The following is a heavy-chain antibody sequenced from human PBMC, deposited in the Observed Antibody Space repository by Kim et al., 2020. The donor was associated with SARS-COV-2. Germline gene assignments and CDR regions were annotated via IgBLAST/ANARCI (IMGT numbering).Heavy chain of an antibody. V-gene: IGHV4-61*01. J-gene: IGHJ4*02. CDR1: GGSVTNNHDH. CDR2: IYFSGVGTT. Sequence: SETLSLTCTVSGGSVTNNHDHWNWIRPVPGMGLEWIGYIYFSGVGTTNYNPSLNRRVTMSLDTSKNQVSLKLTSVTAADTAVDYWARSTAGWNYYFDYWGLGTLVTVSS. D-gene: IGHD1-7*01. CDR3: ARSTAGWNYYFDY.